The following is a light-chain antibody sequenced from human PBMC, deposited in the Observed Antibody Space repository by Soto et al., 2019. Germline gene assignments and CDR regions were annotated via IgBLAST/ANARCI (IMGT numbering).Light chain of an antibody. CDR2: DVN. CDR1: SSDVGGYNY. CDR3: SSYTSSSTLVV. J-gene: IGLJ2*01. Sequence: QSALTQPASVSGSPGQSITISCTGTSSDVGGYNYVSWYQQHPGKAPKLMIYDVNNRPSGVSNRFSGSKSGNTASLTISGLQAEDEADDYCSSYTSSSTLVVFGGGTQLTVL. V-gene: IGLV2-14*01.